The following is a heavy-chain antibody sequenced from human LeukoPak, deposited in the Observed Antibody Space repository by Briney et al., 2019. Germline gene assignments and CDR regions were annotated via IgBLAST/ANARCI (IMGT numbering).Heavy chain of an antibody. CDR3: ARDFVGYDIDYGMDV. Sequence: PSETLSLTCTVSGGSISSYYWSWIRQPPGKGLEWIGYIYYSGSTNYNPSLKSRVTISVDTSKNQFSLKLSSVTAADTAVYYCARDFVGYDIDYGMDVWGQGTTVTVSS. V-gene: IGHV4-59*01. CDR1: GGSISSYY. D-gene: IGHD3-9*01. CDR2: IYYSGST. J-gene: IGHJ6*02.